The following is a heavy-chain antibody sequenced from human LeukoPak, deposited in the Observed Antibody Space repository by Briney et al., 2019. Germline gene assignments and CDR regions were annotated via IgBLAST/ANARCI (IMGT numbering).Heavy chain of an antibody. CDR2: INPNRGGT. Sequence: VASVKVSCKASGYTFTSYGISWVRQAPGQGLEWMGRINPNRGGTNYAQKFQGRVTLTRDTAISTVYMELSRLRSDDTAVYYCTRDDGPSGSRVGWFDPWGQGTLVTVSS. J-gene: IGHJ5*02. CDR1: GYTFTSYG. V-gene: IGHV1-2*06. D-gene: IGHD1-26*01. CDR3: TRDDGPSGSRVGWFDP.